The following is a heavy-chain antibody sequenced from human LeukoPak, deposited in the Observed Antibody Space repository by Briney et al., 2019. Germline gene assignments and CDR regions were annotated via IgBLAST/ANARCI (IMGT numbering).Heavy chain of an antibody. Sequence: GASVKVSCKASGYTFTGYYMHWVRQAPGQELEWMGWINPNSGGTNYAQKFQGWVTMTRDTSISTAYMELSRLRSDDTAVYYCARDGAGDRDDAFDIWGQGTMVTVSS. D-gene: IGHD7-27*01. CDR3: ARDGAGDRDDAFDI. J-gene: IGHJ3*02. V-gene: IGHV1-2*04. CDR1: GYTFTGYY. CDR2: INPNSGGT.